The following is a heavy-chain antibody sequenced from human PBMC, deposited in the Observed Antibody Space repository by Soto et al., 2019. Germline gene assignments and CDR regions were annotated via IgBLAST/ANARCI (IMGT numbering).Heavy chain of an antibody. V-gene: IGHV3-33*08. CDR1: GFTFSSNG. Sequence: GGSLRLSCAASGFTFSSNGLHWVRQAPGKGLEWVAVIWSDGSTKYYADSVKGRFTISRDNSKNTLYLQMNSLRAEDTAVYYCARDRGGSYYYFDYWGQGALVTVSS. CDR3: ARDRGGSYYYFDY. D-gene: IGHD1-26*01. J-gene: IGHJ4*02. CDR2: IWSDGSTK.